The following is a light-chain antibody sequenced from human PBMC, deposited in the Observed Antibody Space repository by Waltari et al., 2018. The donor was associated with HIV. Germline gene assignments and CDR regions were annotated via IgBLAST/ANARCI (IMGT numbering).Light chain of an antibody. CDR3: QQSYSTTYT. CDR1: HGISSC. Sequence: IQMTQSPSSLSASIEDRVTITCRASHGISSCLNWYQQKPGKGPDLPIYRASTLQHGVPSRFIGSGSGTDFTLTISSLQPEDFATYYCQQSYSTTYTFGQGTKLEIK. J-gene: IGKJ2*01. CDR2: RAS. V-gene: IGKV1-39*01.